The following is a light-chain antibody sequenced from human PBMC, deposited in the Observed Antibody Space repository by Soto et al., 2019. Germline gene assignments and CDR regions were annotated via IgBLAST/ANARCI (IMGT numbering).Light chain of an antibody. CDR2: DVS. CDR3: CSYVGTDTYT. Sequence: QSVLTQPRSVSLSPGQAVTISCTGTSSDVGGSNYVSWYQQHPGKAPELMIYDVSKRPSGVPDRFSGSKSGNTAYLTISGLQAEDEADYYCCSYVGTDTYTFGTGTKVTVL. CDR1: SSDVGGSNY. V-gene: IGLV2-11*01. J-gene: IGLJ1*01.